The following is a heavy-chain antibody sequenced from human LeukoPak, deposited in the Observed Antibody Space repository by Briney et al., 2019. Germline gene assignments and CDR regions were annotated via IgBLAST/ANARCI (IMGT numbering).Heavy chain of an antibody. CDR2: IYPGDSDT. Sequence: GESLKISCKRSGYSFTSYWIAWVRQLPGKCLEWMGIIYPGDSDTRYSPSFQGQVTISADKSISTAYLQWSSLQASDTAIYYCARLATYYYGVDVWGPRTTVTVSS. CDR1: GYSFTSYW. J-gene: IGHJ6*02. CDR3: ARLATYYYGVDV. V-gene: IGHV5-51*01.